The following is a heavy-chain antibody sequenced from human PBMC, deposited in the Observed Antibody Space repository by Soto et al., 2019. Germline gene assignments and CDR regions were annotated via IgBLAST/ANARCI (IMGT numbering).Heavy chain of an antibody. CDR3: AKELSYNSGRPFDY. D-gene: IGHD3-10*01. CDR1: GFAFSTYA. J-gene: IGHJ4*02. Sequence: ESGGGLVQPGESLRLSCAASGFAFSTYAMTWVRQTPGKGLEWVSSISNSGGSTFYADSVKGRFTVSRYNSKNTLYLQMNSLRAEDTALYYCAKELSYNSGRPFDYWGQGTLVAVSS. V-gene: IGHV3-23*01. CDR2: ISNSGGST.